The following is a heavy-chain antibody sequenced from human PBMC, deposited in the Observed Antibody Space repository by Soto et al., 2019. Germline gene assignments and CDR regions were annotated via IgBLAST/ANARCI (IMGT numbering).Heavy chain of an antibody. CDR2: IYPGDSDT. V-gene: IGHV5-51*01. J-gene: IGHJ4*02. CDR3: ARHEGYYGSPAAGLFDY. CDR1: GYSFTSYW. D-gene: IGHD3-10*01. Sequence: PGESLKISCKGSGYSFTSYWIGWVRQMPGKGLEWMGIIYPGDSDTRYSPSFQGQVTISADKSISTAYLQRSSLKASDTAMYYCARHEGYYGSPAAGLFDYWGQGTLVTVSS.